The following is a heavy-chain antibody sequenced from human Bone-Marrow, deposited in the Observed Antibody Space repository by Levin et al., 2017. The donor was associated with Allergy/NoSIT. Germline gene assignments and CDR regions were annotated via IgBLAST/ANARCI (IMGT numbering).Heavy chain of an antibody. Sequence: GASVKVSCKTSGYTFSNHYMFWVRQAPGQGLEWVGWINPYSGDTNYAQNFRGRVTMTRDTSINTAYMELSRLRSDDTAIYYCAREGYSGYGNLDYWGQGTLVTVSS. CDR2: INPYSGDT. V-gene: IGHV1-2*02. CDR3: AREGYSGYGNLDY. J-gene: IGHJ4*02. CDR1: GYTFSNHY. D-gene: IGHD5-12*01.